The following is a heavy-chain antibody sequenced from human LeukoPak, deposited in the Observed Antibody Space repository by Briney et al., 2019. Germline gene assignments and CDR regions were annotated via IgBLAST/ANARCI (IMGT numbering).Heavy chain of an antibody. J-gene: IGHJ6*03. CDR2: IIPIFGTA. CDR1: GGTFSSYA. V-gene: IGHV1-69*05. D-gene: IGHD2-2*01. CDR3: AGVVVPAAMRYYYYYMDV. Sequence: SVKVSCKASGGTFSSYAISWVRQAPGQGLEWMGGIIPIFGTANYAQKFQGKVTITTDESTSTAYMELSSLRSEDTAVYYCAGVVVPAAMRYYYYYMDVWGKGTTVTVSS.